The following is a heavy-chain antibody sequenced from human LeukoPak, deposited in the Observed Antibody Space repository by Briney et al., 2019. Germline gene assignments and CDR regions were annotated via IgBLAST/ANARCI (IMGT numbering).Heavy chain of an antibody. CDR3: ARGRDYYDSLGAFDI. J-gene: IGHJ3*02. CDR2: IIPIFGTA. Sequence: GASVKVSCKASGGTFSSYAISWVRQAPGQGLEWMGGIIPIFGTANYAQEFQGRVTITADESTSTAYMELSSLRSEDTAVYYRARGRDYYDSLGAFDIWGQGTMVTVSS. V-gene: IGHV1-69*13. D-gene: IGHD3-22*01. CDR1: GGTFSSYA.